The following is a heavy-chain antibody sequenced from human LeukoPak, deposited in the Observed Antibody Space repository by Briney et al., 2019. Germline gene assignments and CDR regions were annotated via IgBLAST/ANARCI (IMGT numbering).Heavy chain of an antibody. V-gene: IGHV4-59*01. CDR3: ARTTMVRGALYGMDV. CDR2: IYYSGST. Sequence: SETLSLTCTVSGGSLSSYYWSWIRQPPGKGLEWIGYIYYSGSTNYNPSLKSRVTISVDTYKNQFSLKLSSVTAADTAVYYCARTTMVRGALYGMDVWGQGTTVTVSS. CDR1: GGSLSSYY. D-gene: IGHD3-10*01. J-gene: IGHJ6*02.